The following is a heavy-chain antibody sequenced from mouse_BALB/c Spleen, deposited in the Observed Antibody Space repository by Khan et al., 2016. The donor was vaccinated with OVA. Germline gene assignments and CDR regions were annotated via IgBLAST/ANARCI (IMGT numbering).Heavy chain of an antibody. V-gene: IGHV1S81*02. J-gene: IGHJ3*01. CDR1: GYTFTSYY. Sequence: VQLQQSGAELVKPGASVRLSCKASGYTFTSYYLYWVKQRPGQGLEWIGDINPSNGGTNFNEKFKSKATLTVDKSSSTAYIQLNSLTSEDSAVYYGTRSGYGSFAYWGQGTLVTVSA. CDR2: INPSNGGT. D-gene: IGHD2-2*01. CDR3: TRSGYGSFAY.